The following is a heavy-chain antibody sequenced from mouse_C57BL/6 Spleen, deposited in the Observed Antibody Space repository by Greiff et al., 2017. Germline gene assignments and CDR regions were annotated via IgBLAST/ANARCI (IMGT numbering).Heavy chain of an antibody. Sequence: QVQLQQSGAELAKPGASVKLSCKASGYTFTSYWMHWVKQRPGQGLEWIGYINPSSGYTKYNQKFKDKATLTADKSSSTAYMQLSNLTYEDSAVYYCARPPDSSGYWFAYWGQGTLVTVSA. V-gene: IGHV1-7*01. CDR2: INPSSGYT. J-gene: IGHJ3*01. D-gene: IGHD3-2*02. CDR3: ARPPDSSGYWFAY. CDR1: GYTFTSYW.